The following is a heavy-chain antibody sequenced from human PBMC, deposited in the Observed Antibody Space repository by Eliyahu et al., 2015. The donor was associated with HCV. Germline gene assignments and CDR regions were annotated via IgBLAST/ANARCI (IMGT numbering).Heavy chain of an antibody. Sequence: QVQLVESGGGVVQPGRSLRLSCAASGFTFSSYAMHWVRQAPGKGLGWVAVISYDGSNKYYADSVKGRFTISRDNSKNTLYLQMNSLRAEDTAVYYCAQWEQRVDAFDIWGQGTMVTVSS. D-gene: IGHD1-26*01. CDR3: AQWEQRVDAFDI. CDR2: ISYDGSNK. V-gene: IGHV3-30-3*01. J-gene: IGHJ3*02. CDR1: GFTFSSYA.